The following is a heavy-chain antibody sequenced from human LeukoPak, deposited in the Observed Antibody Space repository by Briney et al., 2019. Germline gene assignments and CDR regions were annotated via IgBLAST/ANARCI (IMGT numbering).Heavy chain of an antibody. V-gene: IGHV3-23*01. CDR1: TFSFSRYP. CDR2: ISAGGDGT. D-gene: IGHD6-19*01. J-gene: IGHJ6*02. Sequence: GGSLRLSCVASTFSFSRYPMGWVRQAPGKGLEWVSGISAGGDGTYYADPVKGRFTISRDNSKNTPYLQMNSLRAEDTAVYYCARDRLVGSSGWVYYYYYGMDVWGQGTTVTVSS. CDR3: ARDRLVGSSGWVYYYYYGMDV.